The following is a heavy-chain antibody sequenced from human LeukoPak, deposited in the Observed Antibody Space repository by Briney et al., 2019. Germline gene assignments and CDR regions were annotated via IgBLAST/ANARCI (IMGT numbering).Heavy chain of an antibody. CDR3: ARFRDYKEAFDI. J-gene: IGHJ3*02. CDR2: FFYSGNT. Sequence: SSETLSLTCTVSGVSSSSNNYFWGWVRQPPGKRLEWIASFFYSGNTYYNPSLKSRVTMSVDTSKNQFSLKLNSVTAADTAVYYCARFRDYKEAFDIWGQGTMVTVSS. V-gene: IGHV4-39*07. CDR1: GVSSSSNNYF. D-gene: IGHD3-10*01.